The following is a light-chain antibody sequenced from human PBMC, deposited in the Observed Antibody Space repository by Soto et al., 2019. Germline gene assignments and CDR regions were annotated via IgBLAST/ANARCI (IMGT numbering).Light chain of an antibody. CDR2: GAS. Sequence: EIVLTQSPGTLSLSAGERATLSCRASQSVSSNCLTWYQQKPGQAPRLLIYGASSRATGIPDRFSGSGSGTDFTLTISRLEPEDFAVHYCQQYRSSPSTFGPGTKVDIK. J-gene: IGKJ3*01. CDR3: QQYRSSPST. CDR1: QSVSSNC. V-gene: IGKV3-20*01.